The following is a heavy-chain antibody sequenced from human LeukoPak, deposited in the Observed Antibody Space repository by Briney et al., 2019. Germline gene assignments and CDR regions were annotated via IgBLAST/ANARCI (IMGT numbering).Heavy chain of an antibody. CDR2: IYSSGST. J-gene: IGHJ4*02. CDR3: ARSTEAFDY. CDR1: GGSISSYY. Sequence: SETLSLTCTVSGGSISSYYWSWIRQPPGKGLEWIGYIYSSGSTNYNPSLKSRVTMSVDTSKNQFSLKVRSVTAADTAVYYCARSTEAFDYWGRGTLVTVSS. D-gene: IGHD4-11*01. V-gene: IGHV4-59*08.